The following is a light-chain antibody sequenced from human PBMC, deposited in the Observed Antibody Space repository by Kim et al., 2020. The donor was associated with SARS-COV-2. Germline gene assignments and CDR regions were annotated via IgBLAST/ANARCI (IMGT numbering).Light chain of an antibody. J-gene: IGKJ2*01. CDR1: QSVCNY. CDR3: HQRRDWPNT. CDR2: AAS. Sequence: SLSPGERATLSCRASQSVCNYLAWYQQKTGQAPRLLIYAASNRATGIPARFSGSGSGTDFTLTISSLEPEDFALYYCHQRRDWPNTFGQGTKLEI. V-gene: IGKV3-11*01.